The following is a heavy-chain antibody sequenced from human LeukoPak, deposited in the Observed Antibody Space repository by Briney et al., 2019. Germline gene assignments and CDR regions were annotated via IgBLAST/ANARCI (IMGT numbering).Heavy chain of an antibody. J-gene: IGHJ4*02. Sequence: PPETLSLTCAVYGESFSGFYWSWIRQPPGKGLEWIGDINPSGSTNYNPSLKSLVTISVDRSKNQFSLKMTSVTAADTAVYYCARALLHSGSCTDYWGQGNLVIVSS. CDR1: GESFSGFY. D-gene: IGHD1-26*01. V-gene: IGHV4-34*01. CDR3: ARALLHSGSCTDY. CDR2: INPSGST.